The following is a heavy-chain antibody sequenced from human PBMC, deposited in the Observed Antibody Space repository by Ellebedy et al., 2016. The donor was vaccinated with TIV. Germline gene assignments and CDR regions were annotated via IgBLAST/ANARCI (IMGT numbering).Heavy chain of an antibody. J-gene: IGHJ3*02. CDR1: GYTFTKYN. CDR2: VNPNSGDT. Sequence: AASVKVSCKASGYTFTKYNINRVRQSTGQGLEWMGWVNPNSGDTDYAQKFRDRVTMTRDTSTNTAYLELSSLRSEDTAVYYCAREDAFDIWGQGTMVTVFS. CDR3: AREDAFDI. V-gene: IGHV1-8*01.